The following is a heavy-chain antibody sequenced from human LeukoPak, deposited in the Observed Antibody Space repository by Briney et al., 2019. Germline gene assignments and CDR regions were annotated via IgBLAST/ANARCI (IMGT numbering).Heavy chain of an antibody. CDR1: GYTLTELS. CDR3: ATVRVSMVRGVIINFNYWFDP. Sequence: GASVKVSCKVSGYTLTELSMHWVRQAPGKGLEWMGGFDPEDGETIYAQKFQGRVTMTEDTSTDTAYMERSSLRSEDTAVYYCATVRVSMVRGVIINFNYWFDPWGQGTLVTVSS. D-gene: IGHD3-10*01. CDR2: FDPEDGET. V-gene: IGHV1-24*01. J-gene: IGHJ5*02.